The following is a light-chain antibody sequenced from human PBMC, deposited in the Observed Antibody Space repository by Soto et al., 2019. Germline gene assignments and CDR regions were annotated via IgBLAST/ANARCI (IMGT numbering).Light chain of an antibody. V-gene: IGLV2-8*01. CDR1: SSDVGGYNY. CDR3: SSYAASNKYL. Sequence: QSVLTQPPSASGSPGQSVTISCTGTSSDVGGYNYVSWYQQHPGKAPKLMIYEVNKRPSGVPDRFSGSKSGNTASLTVSGLQAEDEADYYCSSYAASNKYLFGTGTKVTVL. CDR2: EVN. J-gene: IGLJ1*01.